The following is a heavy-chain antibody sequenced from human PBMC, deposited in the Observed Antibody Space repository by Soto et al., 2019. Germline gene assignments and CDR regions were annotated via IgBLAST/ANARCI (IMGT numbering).Heavy chain of an antibody. CDR3: APEDNQPHFQH. Sequence: QITLKESGPTLVKPTQTLTLTCTFSGFSLSTSGVGVGWIRQPPGKALEWLALIYWDDDKRYSPSLKSRLTTTKDTSKHQVVLTMTNMDPVDTATYYCAPEDNQPHFQHWGQGTLVTVSS. V-gene: IGHV2-5*02. D-gene: IGHD2-2*01. J-gene: IGHJ1*01. CDR2: IYWDDDK. CDR1: GFSLSTSGVG.